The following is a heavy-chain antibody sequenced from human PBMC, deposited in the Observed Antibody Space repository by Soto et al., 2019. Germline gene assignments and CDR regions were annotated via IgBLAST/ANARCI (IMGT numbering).Heavy chain of an antibody. CDR2: IYYSGST. D-gene: IGHD2-21*01. CDR3: ARHPRVSDWDFDY. Sequence: PPETLSLTCTVSGGSISSYYWSWIRQPPGKGLEWIGYIYYSGSTNYNPSLKSRVTISVDTSKNQFSLKLSSVTAADTAVYHCARHPRVSDWDFDYWGQGTLVTVSS. V-gene: IGHV4-59*08. CDR1: GGSISSYY. J-gene: IGHJ4*02.